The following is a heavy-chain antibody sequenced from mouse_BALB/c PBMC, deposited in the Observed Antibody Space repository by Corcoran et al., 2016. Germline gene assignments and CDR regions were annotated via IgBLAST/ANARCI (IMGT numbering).Heavy chain of an antibody. J-gene: IGHJ1*01. V-gene: IGHV1-26*01. CDR1: GYTFTDYY. CDR2: VNPNNGDT. CDR3: ARDRDWYFDV. D-gene: IGHD2-14*01. Sequence: EVQLQQSGPELVKPGASVKMSCKASGYTFTDYYMKWMKQSLVKSLEWIGDVNPNNGDTNYDQKFKGKATLTVDKSSSTAYMQLNSLTSEDSAVYYCARDRDWYFDVWGAGTTVTVSS.